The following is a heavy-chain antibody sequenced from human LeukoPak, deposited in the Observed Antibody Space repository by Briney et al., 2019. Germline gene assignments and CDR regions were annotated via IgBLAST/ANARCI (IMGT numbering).Heavy chain of an antibody. V-gene: IGHV3-23*01. D-gene: IGHD2-2*02. CDR3: AKASVAIPQYCDS. CDR2: ISGTGSST. J-gene: IGHJ4*02. Sequence: GGSLRLSCEASGFTFGNYAMNWVRQAPGKGLEWVSTISGTGSSTYYADSAKGRFTISRDNSKDTLFLQLNSLTAADTAMYFCAKASVAIPQYCDSWGQGTLVTVSS. CDR1: GFTFGNYA.